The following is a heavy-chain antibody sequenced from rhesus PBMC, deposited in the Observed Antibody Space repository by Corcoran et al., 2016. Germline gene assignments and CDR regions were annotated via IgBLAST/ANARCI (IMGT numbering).Heavy chain of an antibody. D-gene: IGHD5-36*01. CDR2: IYGSGGSN. V-gene: IGHV4S14*01. Sequence: QVQLQESGPGLVKPSETLSLTCAVSGFSISSVYYRNRIRQPSGKGLEWFGSIYGSGGSNYLNPSLKSRVTLSVDTSKNQFSLKLSSVTAADTAVYYCGFSYGQYWGQGVLVTVSS. CDR3: GFSYGQY. CDR1: GFSISSVYY. J-gene: IGHJ4*01.